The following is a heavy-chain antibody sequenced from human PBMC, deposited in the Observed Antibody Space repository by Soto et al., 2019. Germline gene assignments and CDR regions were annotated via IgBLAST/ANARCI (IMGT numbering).Heavy chain of an antibody. CDR3: ARAPLVPAAIRLYYFDY. CDR1: GGSISSGGYY. Sequence: SETLSLTCTVSGGSISSGGYYWSWIRQHPGKGLEWIGYIYYSGSTYYNPSLKSRVTISVDTSKNQFSLKLSSVTAADTAVYYCARAPLVPAAIRLYYFDYWGQGTLVTVSS. J-gene: IGHJ4*02. V-gene: IGHV4-31*03. CDR2: IYYSGST. D-gene: IGHD2-2*01.